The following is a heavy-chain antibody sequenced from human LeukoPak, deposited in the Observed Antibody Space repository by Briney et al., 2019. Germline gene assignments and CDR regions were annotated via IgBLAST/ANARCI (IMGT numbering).Heavy chain of an antibody. CDR1: GDSISSSHW. Sequence: SGTLSLTCAVSGDSISSSHWWSWVRQPPGKGLEWIGEVYHSGSTNYNPSLKSRVTISVDTSKNQFSLKLSSVTAADTAVYYCAREGGDGYKLPDAFDIWGQGTMVTVSS. CDR3: AREGGDGYKLPDAFDI. CDR2: VYHSGST. V-gene: IGHV4-4*02. J-gene: IGHJ3*02. D-gene: IGHD5-24*01.